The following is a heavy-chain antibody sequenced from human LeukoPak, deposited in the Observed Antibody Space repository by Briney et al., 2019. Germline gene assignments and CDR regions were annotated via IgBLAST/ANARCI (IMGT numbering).Heavy chain of an antibody. CDR2: ISSSGSAI. Sequence: GGSLRLSCAASGFTFTNYEMNWVRQAPGKGLEWVSYISSSGSAISDADSVKGRFTISRDNVRNSLHLQMNSLRAEDTAVYYCAKGPSSGPPYYFDYWGQGTLVTVSS. V-gene: IGHV3-48*03. CDR1: GFTFTNYE. J-gene: IGHJ4*02. CDR3: AKGPSSGPPYYFDY. D-gene: IGHD5-12*01.